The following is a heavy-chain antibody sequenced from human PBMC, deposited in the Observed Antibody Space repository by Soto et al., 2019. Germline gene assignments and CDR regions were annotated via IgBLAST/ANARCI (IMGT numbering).Heavy chain of an antibody. CDR1: GFTFNNYA. CDR3: AKGRGTNYYYHMDV. CDR2: ITGSGDSA. J-gene: IGHJ6*03. Sequence: EVQLLESGGGLVQPGGSLRLSCAASGFTFNNYAISWVRQAPGKGLEWVSTITGSGDSAYYADSVKGRFIISRDNSKNTLYTQMHSLGAEDSAIYYCAKGRGTNYYYHMDVWGGGTTVTVSS. D-gene: IGHD1-26*01. V-gene: IGHV3-23*01.